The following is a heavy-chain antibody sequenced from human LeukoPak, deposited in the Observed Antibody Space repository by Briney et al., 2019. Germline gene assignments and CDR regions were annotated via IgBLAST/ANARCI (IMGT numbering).Heavy chain of an antibody. CDR3: ARAWTGYSYGDY. D-gene: IGHD5-18*01. J-gene: IGHJ4*02. Sequence: GGSLRLSCAASGFTFSSYVMHWVRQAPGKGLEWVSGINWNGGSTGYADSVKGRFTISRDNAKNSLYLQMNSLRAEDTAVYYCARAWTGYSYGDYWGQGTLVTVSS. CDR2: INWNGGST. CDR1: GFTFSSYV. V-gene: IGHV3-20*04.